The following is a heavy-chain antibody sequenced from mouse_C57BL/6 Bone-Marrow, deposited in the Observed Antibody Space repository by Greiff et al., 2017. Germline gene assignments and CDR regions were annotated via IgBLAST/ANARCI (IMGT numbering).Heavy chain of an antibody. J-gene: IGHJ1*03. V-gene: IGHV1-15*01. CDR1: GYTFTDYE. D-gene: IGHD1-1*01. CDR3: TRWGTTVVATDFDV. CDR2: IDPETGGT. Sequence: VQLQESGAELVRPGASVTLSCKASGYTFTDYEMHWVKQTPVHGLEWIGAIDPETGGTAYNQKFKGTAILTADKSSSTAYMELRSLTSEDSAVYYCTRWGTTVVATDFDVWGTGTTVTVSS.